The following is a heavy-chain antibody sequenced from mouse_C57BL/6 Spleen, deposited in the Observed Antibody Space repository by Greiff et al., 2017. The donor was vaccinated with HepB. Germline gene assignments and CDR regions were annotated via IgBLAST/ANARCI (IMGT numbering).Heavy chain of an antibody. Sequence: VQLQQPGTELVKPGASVKLSCKASGYTFTSYWMHWVKQRPGQGLEWIGNINPSNGGTNYNEKFKSKATLTVDKSSSTAYMQLSSLTSEDSGVYYCARSRYSNYFAWFAYWGQGTLVTVSA. J-gene: IGHJ3*01. D-gene: IGHD2-5*01. CDR2: INPSNGGT. CDR3: ARSRYSNYFAWFAY. CDR1: GYTFTSYW. V-gene: IGHV1-53*01.